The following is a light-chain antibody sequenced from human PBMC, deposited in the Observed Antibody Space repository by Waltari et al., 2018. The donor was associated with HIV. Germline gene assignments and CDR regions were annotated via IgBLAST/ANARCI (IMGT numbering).Light chain of an antibody. CDR3: AAWADNLNGPVV. CDR1: DSNMGTNH. CDR2: RNN. J-gene: IGLJ2*01. Sequence: QSVLTQPPSASGTPGQRVPISCSGSDSNMGTNHFHWYQQLPGTAPKLLIYRNNQRPSGVPGRFSGSKSGTSASLAISGLRSEDEADYYCAAWADNLNGPVVFGGGTKLTVL. V-gene: IGLV1-47*01.